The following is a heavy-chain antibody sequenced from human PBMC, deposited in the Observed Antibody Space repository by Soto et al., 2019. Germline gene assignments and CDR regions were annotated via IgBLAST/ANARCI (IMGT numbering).Heavy chain of an antibody. J-gene: IGHJ3*01. D-gene: IGHD2-21*02. CDR1: GFTFSSCA. CDR2: IIDSGGST. Sequence: GSLRLSCAASGFTFSSCAMGWVRQAPGKGLEWVSDIIDSGGSTYYADSVQGRFSITRDNSENTVYLQMNRLRAEDTAVYYCAKAQSVVVETAFGLDPFDLWGQGTMVTVSS. V-gene: IGHV3-23*01. CDR3: AKAQSVVVETAFGLDPFDL.